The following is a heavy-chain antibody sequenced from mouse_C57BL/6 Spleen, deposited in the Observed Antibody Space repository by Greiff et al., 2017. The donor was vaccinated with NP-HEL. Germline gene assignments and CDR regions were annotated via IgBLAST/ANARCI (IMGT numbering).Heavy chain of an antibody. J-gene: IGHJ2*01. Sequence: QVHVKQPGAELVMPGASVKLSCKASGYTFTSYWMHWVKQRPGQGLEWIGEIDPSDSYTNYNQKFKGKSTLTVDKSSSTAYMQLSSLTSEDSAVYYCARGDPYYGNFDYWGQGTTLTVSS. CDR2: IDPSDSYT. CDR3: ARGDPYYGNFDY. D-gene: IGHD1-1*02. V-gene: IGHV1-69*01. CDR1: GYTFTSYW.